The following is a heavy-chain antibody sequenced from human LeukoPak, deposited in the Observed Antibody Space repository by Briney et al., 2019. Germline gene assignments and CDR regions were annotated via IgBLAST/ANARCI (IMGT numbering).Heavy chain of an antibody. CDR2: IYPGDSDT. CDR1: GYSFTSYW. V-gene: IGHV5-51*01. Sequence: GESLQISCKGSGYSFTSYWIGWVRPLPGKGLEWMGIIYPGDSDTRYSPSFQGQVTISADKSISTAYLQWSSLKASDTAMYYCARRYYYDSSGSSLFDCWGQGTLVTVSS. CDR3: ARRYYYDSSGSSLFDC. D-gene: IGHD3-22*01. J-gene: IGHJ4*02.